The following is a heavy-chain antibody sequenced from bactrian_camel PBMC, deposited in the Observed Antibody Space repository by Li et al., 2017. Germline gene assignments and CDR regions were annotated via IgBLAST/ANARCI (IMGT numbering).Heavy chain of an antibody. CDR3: AAHLSVAFKCDLGSQYHY. Sequence: HVQLVESGGGSVQPGGSLRLSCTYSLKCLAWFRQRPGQQREAVAAIPTRGISPSYADFAKDRFTINRDNEKNTVTLRVDNLQPDDTATYYCAAHLSVAFKCDLGSQYHYWGQGTQVTVS. V-gene: IGHV3S53*01. D-gene: IGHD3*01. J-gene: IGHJ4*01. CDR1: YSLKC. CDR2: IPTRGIS.